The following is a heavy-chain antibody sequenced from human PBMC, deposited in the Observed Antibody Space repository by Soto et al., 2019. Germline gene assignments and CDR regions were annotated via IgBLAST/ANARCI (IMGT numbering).Heavy chain of an antibody. J-gene: IGHJ4*02. D-gene: IGHD2-8*02. V-gene: IGHV4-34*01. CDR3: ARDKITGLFDY. Sequence: WTWIRQPPGTGLEWIGEINHSGSTNYNPSLKSRVTISVDTSKNQFSLKLTSVTAADTAVYYCARDKITGLFDYWGQGNLVTVSS. CDR2: INHSGST.